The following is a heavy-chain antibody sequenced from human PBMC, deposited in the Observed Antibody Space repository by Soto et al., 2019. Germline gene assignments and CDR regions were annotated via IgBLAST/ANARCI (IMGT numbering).Heavy chain of an antibody. V-gene: IGHV1-18*01. J-gene: IGHJ4*02. CDR2: ITDYNSNT. CDR3: EREWCSNTGCAGVDY. Sequence: QVQLVQSGAEIKKPGASVKVSCKASGYTFTDYGISWVRQAPGQGVEWMGWITDYNSNTKYAQKFQGRVTMTTDTSTSTVYMDLSSLTSDDTAVYYCEREWCSNTGCAGVDYWGQGTLVTVSS. D-gene: IGHD2-2*01. CDR1: GYTFTDYG.